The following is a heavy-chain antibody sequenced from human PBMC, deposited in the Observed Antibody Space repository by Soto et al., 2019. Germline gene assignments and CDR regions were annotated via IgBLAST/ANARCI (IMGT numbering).Heavy chain of an antibody. CDR1: GYTFTSYA. J-gene: IGHJ4*02. CDR2: INAGDGVT. V-gene: IGHV1-3*01. CDR3: ARGDAGTDFDY. Sequence: QVQLVQSGAEVKKPGASVKVSCKASGYTFTSYAIHWVRQAPGQRLEWMGWINAGDGVTKYSQKFQGRVTITWDTSASTAYMELSSLRSEDTAVFYCARGDAGTDFDYWGQGTVVTVSS. D-gene: IGHD3-10*01.